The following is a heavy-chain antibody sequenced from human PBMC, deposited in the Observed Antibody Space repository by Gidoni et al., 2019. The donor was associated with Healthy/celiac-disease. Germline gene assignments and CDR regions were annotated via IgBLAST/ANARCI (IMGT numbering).Heavy chain of an antibody. J-gene: IGHJ4*02. D-gene: IGHD6-19*01. CDR1: GFTFSSSA. CDR2: ISGSGGST. V-gene: IGHV3-23*04. CDR3: AKDQALKEWLVRARPFDY. Sequence: EVQLVESGGGLVQPGGSLSLSCAASGFTFSSSAMSWVRQAPGKGLGWVSAISGSGGSTYYADPVKGRFTISRDNSKNTLYLQMNSLRAEDTAVYYCAKDQALKEWLVRARPFDYWGQGTLVTVSS.